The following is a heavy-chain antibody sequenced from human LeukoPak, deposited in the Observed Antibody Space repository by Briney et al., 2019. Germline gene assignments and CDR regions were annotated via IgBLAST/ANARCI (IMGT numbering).Heavy chain of an antibody. CDR2: LNTSGST. V-gene: IGHV4-4*07. CDR3: ARAPYYASGPYSFDY. J-gene: IGHJ4*02. CDR1: GGSISNFY. Sequence: SETLSLTCTVSGGSISNFYWSWIRQPAGKGPEWIGRLNTSGSTKYNSSLKSRVTMSVDTSKNQFSLKLSSVTAADTAVYYCARAPYYASGPYSFDYGGQGTLVTVSS. D-gene: IGHD3-10*01.